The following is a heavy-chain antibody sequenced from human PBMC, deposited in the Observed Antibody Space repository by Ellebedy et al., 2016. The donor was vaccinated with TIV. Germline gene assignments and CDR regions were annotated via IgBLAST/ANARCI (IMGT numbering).Heavy chain of an antibody. CDR3: VRGGGSGNHFEF. CDR1: DFTFSFYW. CDR2: IDPAGSET. V-gene: IGHV3-7*01. J-gene: IGHJ4*02. D-gene: IGHD6-19*01. Sequence: PGGSLRLSCADSDFTFSFYWMSWVRQAPGKGLEWVANIDPAGSETNYVDSVKGRFTMSRDNAKSSPFLQMSSLRPDDTAVYYCVRGGGSGNHFEFWGQGTLVAVSS.